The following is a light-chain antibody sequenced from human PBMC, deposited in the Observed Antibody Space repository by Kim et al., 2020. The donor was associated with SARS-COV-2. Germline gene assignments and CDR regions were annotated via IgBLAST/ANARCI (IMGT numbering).Light chain of an antibody. Sequence: SIARSCTRPISDFGPNDYVSVFQHPPGEAPKVVIFDVTERPSGVSSRFSGSKSGNTASLTISGLQAEGEADYYCVSFTTIDTWVFGGGTKLTVL. CDR2: DVT. CDR3: VSFTTIDTWV. J-gene: IGLJ3*02. V-gene: IGLV2-14*03. CDR1: ISDFGPNDY.